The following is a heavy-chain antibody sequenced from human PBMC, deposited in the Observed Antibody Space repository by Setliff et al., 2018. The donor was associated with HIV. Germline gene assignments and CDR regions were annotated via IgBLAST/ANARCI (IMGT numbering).Heavy chain of an antibody. D-gene: IGHD2-21*02. CDR1: GFSLRTDGVG. J-gene: IGHJ4*02. CDR2: IYWDNDK. CDR3: VRAYKGVTAINY. V-gene: IGHV2-5*02. Sequence: SGPTLVNPTQTLTLTCTFSGFSLRTDGVGVGWIRQPPGKALEWLALIYWDNDKRYNPLLKSTLSIIKDTSRNQVVLTMTNLDPIDTATYYCVRAYKGVTAINYWGQGTLVTVSS.